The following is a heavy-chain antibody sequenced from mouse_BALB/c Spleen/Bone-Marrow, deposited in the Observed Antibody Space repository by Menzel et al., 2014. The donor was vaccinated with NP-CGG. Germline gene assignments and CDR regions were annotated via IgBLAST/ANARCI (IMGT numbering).Heavy chain of an antibody. CDR3: ARSLYPRAMDY. D-gene: IGHD2-1*01. CDR2: IRNKANAYTT. Sequence: EVHLVESGGGLVQPGGSLRLSCATSGFTFTDYYMSWVRQPPGKALEWLGFIRNKANAYTTEYSASVKGRLTISRDNSQGILYLQMNILRAEDSATYYCARSLYPRAMDYWGQGTSVTVSS. J-gene: IGHJ4*01. V-gene: IGHV7-3*02. CDR1: GFTFTDYY.